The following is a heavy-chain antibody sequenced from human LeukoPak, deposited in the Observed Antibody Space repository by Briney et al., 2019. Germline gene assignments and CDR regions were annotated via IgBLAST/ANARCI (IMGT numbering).Heavy chain of an antibody. CDR1: GGSISSDSYY. D-gene: IGHD4-23*01. V-gene: IGHV4-39*01. CDR3: TRHLAVAWRFDP. CDR2: IHYAGST. Sequence: PSETLSLTCTVSGGSISSDSYYWAWIRQPPGKGLEWLANIHYAGSTYYSPSLRSRLTISVDTSKNQFSLRLSSVTAADTAVYYCTRHLAVAWRFDPWGQGTLVTVSS. J-gene: IGHJ5*02.